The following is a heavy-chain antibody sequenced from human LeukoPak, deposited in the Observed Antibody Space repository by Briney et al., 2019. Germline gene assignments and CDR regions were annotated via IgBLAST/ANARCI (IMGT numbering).Heavy chain of an antibody. J-gene: IGHJ4*02. CDR3: ARGLRGPHYDILTGLDY. D-gene: IGHD3-9*01. V-gene: IGHV1-69*01. CDR1: GGTFSSYA. Sequence: SVKVSCKASGGTFSSYAISWVRQAPGQGLEWVGGIIPIFGTANYAQKFQGRVTITADESTSTAYMELSSLRSEDTAVYYCARGLRGPHYDILTGLDYWGQGTLVTVSS. CDR2: IIPIFGTA.